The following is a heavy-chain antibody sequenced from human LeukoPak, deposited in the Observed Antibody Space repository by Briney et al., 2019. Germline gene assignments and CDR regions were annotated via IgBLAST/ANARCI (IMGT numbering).Heavy chain of an antibody. J-gene: IGHJ6*02. D-gene: IGHD3-3*01. CDR2: ISYSGST. CDR3: ARHIPVIWSSGYYYGMDV. Sequence: PSETLSLTCTVSGDSISNYYWRWIRQPPGEGLVWIGYISYSGSTNYNPSPRSRVAISEDTSRNQFSLRLNSVTAADTAVYYCARHIPVIWSSGYYYGMDVWGQGTTVTVSS. V-gene: IGHV4-59*08. CDR1: GDSISNYY.